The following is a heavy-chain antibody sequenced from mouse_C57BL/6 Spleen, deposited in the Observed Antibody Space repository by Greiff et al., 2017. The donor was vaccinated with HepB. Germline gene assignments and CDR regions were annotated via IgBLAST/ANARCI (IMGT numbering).Heavy chain of an antibody. CDR1: GFTFTDYY. Sequence: EVKLMESGGGLVQPGGSLSLSCAASGFTFTDYYMSWVRQPPGKALEWLGFIRNKANGYTTEYSASVKGRFTISRDNSQSILYLQMKALRAEDSATYYCARSSTDYWGKGTSVTVSS. V-gene: IGHV7-3*01. J-gene: IGHJ4*01. CDR3: ARSSTDY. CDR2: IRNKANGYTT.